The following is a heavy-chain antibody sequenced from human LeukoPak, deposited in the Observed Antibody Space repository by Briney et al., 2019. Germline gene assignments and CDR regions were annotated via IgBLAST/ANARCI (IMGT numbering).Heavy chain of an antibody. CDR2: ISSSSSYI. J-gene: IGHJ4*02. CDR3: AVIEGIAVAGPPDY. D-gene: IGHD6-19*01. CDR1: GFTFSSYS. Sequence: PGGSLRLSCAASGFTFSSYSMNWVRQAPGKGLEWVSSISSSSSYIYYADSVKGRFTISRDNAKNSLYLQMNSLRAEDTAVYYCAVIEGIAVAGPPDYWGQGTLVTVSS. V-gene: IGHV3-21*01.